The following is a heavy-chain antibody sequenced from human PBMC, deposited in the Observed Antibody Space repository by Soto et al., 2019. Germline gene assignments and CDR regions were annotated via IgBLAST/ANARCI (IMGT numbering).Heavy chain of an antibody. J-gene: IGHJ6*02. CDR2: IWYDGSNE. D-gene: IGHD3-10*01. CDR3: ARRYGSGTIYGMDV. V-gene: IGHV3-33*01. Sequence: QVQLVESGGGVVQPGRSLRLSCATSGFSFSSYGRHWVRQGPGKGLEWVAVIWYDGSNEWYADSVKGRFTISRDNSKNTVYLQINSLRAEDTAVYYCARRYGSGTIYGMDVWGQGTTVTVSS. CDR1: GFSFSSYG.